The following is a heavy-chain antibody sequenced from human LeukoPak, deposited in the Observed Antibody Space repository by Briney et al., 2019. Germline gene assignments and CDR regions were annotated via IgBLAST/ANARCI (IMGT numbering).Heavy chain of an antibody. CDR1: GFTFGDYA. D-gene: IGHD1-26*01. J-gene: IGHJ3*02. Sequence: GGSLRLSCTASGFTFGDYAMSWVRQAPGKGLEWVGFIRSNAYGGTTEYAASVKGRFTISRDDSKSIAYLQMNSLKTEDTAVYYCTRDSGSYGMFYAFDIWGQGTMVTVSS. V-gene: IGHV3-49*04. CDR3: TRDSGSYGMFYAFDI. CDR2: IRSNAYGGTT.